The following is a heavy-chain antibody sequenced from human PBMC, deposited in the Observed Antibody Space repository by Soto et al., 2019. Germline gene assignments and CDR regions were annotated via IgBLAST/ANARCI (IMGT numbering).Heavy chain of an antibody. CDR2: INPNSGGT. CDR1: GYTFTGYY. CDR3: ARDWLWFPQSMFY. V-gene: IGHV1-2*02. Sequence: ASVKVSCKASGYTFTGYYMHWVRQAPGQRLEWMGWINPNSGGTNYAQKFQGRVTMTRDTSISTAYMELSRLRSDDTAVYYCARDWLWFPQSMFYWGQGTLVTVSS. J-gene: IGHJ4*02. D-gene: IGHD5-18*01.